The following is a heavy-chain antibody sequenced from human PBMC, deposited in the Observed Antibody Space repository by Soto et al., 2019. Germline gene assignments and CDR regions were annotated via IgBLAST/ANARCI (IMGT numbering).Heavy chain of an antibody. D-gene: IGHD6-19*01. J-gene: IGHJ4*02. V-gene: IGHV4-39*01. Sequence: SETLSLTCTVSGGSISSSSYYWGWIRQPPGKGLEWIGSIYYSGSTYYNPSLKSRVTISVDTSKNQFSLKLSSVTAADTAVYYCARHPAGYSSGGGYWGQGTLVTVSS. CDR3: ARHPAGYSSGGGY. CDR1: GGSISSSSYY. CDR2: IYYSGST.